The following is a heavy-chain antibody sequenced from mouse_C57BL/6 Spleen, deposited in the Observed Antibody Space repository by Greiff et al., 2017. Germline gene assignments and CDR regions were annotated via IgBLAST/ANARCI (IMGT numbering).Heavy chain of an antibody. CDR1: GFSFNTYA. CDR3: VRQDGYSAY. J-gene: IGHJ3*01. CDR2: IRSKSNNYAT. V-gene: IGHV10-1*01. D-gene: IGHD2-3*01. Sequence: EVKLQESGGGLVQPKGSLKLSCAASGFSFNTYAMNWVRQAPGKGLEWVARIRSKSNNYATYYADSVKDRFTISRDDSESMLYLQMNNLKTEDTAMYYCVRQDGYSAYWGQGTLVTVSA.